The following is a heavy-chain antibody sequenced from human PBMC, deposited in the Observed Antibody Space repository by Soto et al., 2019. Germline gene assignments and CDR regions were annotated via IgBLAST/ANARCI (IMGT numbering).Heavy chain of an antibody. Sequence: QVQLVQSGAEVKKPGASVKVSCKASGYTFTSYDINWVRQATGQGLEWMGWMNPNSGNTGYAQKFQGRVTMTSNTSISTDYMELSSLISVYTAVYYCARATYDYFYYHDALDIWGQGTMVTVSS. CDR2: MNPNSGNT. CDR3: ARATYDYFYYHDALDI. CDR1: GYTFTSYD. D-gene: IGHD3-16*01. J-gene: IGHJ3*02. V-gene: IGHV1-8*01.